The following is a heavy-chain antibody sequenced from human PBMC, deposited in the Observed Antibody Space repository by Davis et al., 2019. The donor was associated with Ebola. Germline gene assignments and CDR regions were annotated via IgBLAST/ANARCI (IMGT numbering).Heavy chain of an antibody. CDR1: GYGFADYW. V-gene: IGHV5-51*01. D-gene: IGHD1-14*01. CDR2: IYAGDSDS. Sequence: GESLKISCKGSGYGFADYWIAWVRQTPGKGLGWMGIIYAGDSDSRYSPSFQGQVTFSVDKSTNTAYLQWSTLKASDTAMYFCARGTSLGRNFDFWGQGTLVTVSS. J-gene: IGHJ4*02. CDR3: ARGTSLGRNFDF.